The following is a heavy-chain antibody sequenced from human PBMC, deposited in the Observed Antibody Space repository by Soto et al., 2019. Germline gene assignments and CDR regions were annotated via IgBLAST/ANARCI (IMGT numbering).Heavy chain of an antibody. CDR1: GFTFSSYG. J-gene: IGHJ4*02. CDR2: ISYDGSNK. V-gene: IGHV3-30*18. Sequence: GGSLRLSCAASGFTFSSYGMHWVRQAPGKGLEWVAVISYDGSNKYYADSVKGRFTISRDNSKNTLYLQMNSLRAEDTAVYYCAKGRGGPDSESFDYWGQGTLVTVSS. CDR3: AKGRGGPDSESFDY. D-gene: IGHD3-10*01.